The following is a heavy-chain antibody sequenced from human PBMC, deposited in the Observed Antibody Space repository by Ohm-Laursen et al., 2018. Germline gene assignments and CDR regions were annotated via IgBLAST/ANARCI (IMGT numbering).Heavy chain of an antibody. J-gene: IGHJ4*02. CDR3: ARPRARASGSPAHY. CDR2: TYYRSKWHN. CDR1: GDSVSSNDAA. Sequence: QTLSLTCAISGDSVSSNDAAWNWVRQSPSRGLEWLGMTYYRSKWHNDYLESVKSRISIIPDTSKNQFSLKLSSVTAADTAVYYCARPRARASGSPAHYWGQGTLVTVSS. D-gene: IGHD6-19*01. V-gene: IGHV6-1*01.